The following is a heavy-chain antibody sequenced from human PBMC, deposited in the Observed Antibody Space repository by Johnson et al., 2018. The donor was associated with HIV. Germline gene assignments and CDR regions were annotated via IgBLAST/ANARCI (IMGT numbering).Heavy chain of an antibody. Sequence: QVQLVESGGGLVKPGGSLRLSCAVSGVIFSDYYMSWIRQAPGKGLDWVSYISSTGTTIYYADSVKGRFTISRDNAMKSLYLQMNSLRVEDTAVYYCVREVSLRVGATLTHSYACDIWGQGTMVTVAS. CDR3: VREVSLRVGATLTHSYACDI. CDR2: ISSTGTTI. CDR1: GVIFSDYY. J-gene: IGHJ3*02. V-gene: IGHV3-11*04. D-gene: IGHD1-26*01.